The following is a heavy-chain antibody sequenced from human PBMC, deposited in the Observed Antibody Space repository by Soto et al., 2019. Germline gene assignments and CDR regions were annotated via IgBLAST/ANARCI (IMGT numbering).Heavy chain of an antibody. CDR3: ARGNIVATTQNRVGVHTNYWGMDV. J-gene: IGHJ6*02. Sequence: SETLSLTCTVSGVSISRYYWSWIRQPPGKGLEWIGYIYYSGSTNYNPSLKSRVTISVDTSKNQFSLKLSSVTPADTAVNYWARGNIVATTQNRVGVHTNYWGMDVWAPEPTFPAP. D-gene: IGHD5-12*01. V-gene: IGHV4-59*12. CDR2: IYYSGST. CDR1: GVSISRYY.